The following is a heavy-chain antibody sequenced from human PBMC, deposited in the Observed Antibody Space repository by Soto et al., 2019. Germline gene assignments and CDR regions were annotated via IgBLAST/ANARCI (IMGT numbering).Heavy chain of an antibody. D-gene: IGHD3-9*01. Sequence: SVKVSCKASGYTFTSYGISWVRQAPGQGLEWMGWISAYNGNTNYAQKLQGRVTMTTDTSTSTAYMELRSLRSDDTAVYYCARDLRVRYFDWPLGFDPWGQGTLVTVSS. J-gene: IGHJ5*02. CDR1: GYTFTSYG. V-gene: IGHV1-18*01. CDR3: ARDLRVRYFDWPLGFDP. CDR2: ISAYNGNT.